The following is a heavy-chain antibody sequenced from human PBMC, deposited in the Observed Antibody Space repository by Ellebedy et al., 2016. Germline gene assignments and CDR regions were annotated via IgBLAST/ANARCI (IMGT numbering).Heavy chain of an antibody. CDR2: ISSAGSP. CDR1: GFTFSGFA. D-gene: IGHD2-8*01. CDR3: ARGGMQYFEY. Sequence: GGSLRLSCAASGFTFSGFAMSWVRQAPGKGLEWVSTISSAGSPNYADSVKGRFTTSRDNSKNTLYLQLNSLRAEDTAIYYCARGGMQYFEYWGQGTLVTVSS. J-gene: IGHJ4*02. V-gene: IGHV3-23*01.